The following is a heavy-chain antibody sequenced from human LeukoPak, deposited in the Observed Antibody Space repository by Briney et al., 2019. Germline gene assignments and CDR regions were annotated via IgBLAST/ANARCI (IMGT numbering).Heavy chain of an antibody. CDR3: ARGAYSSSWSFSP. CDR2: ITYDGNNK. D-gene: IGHD6-13*01. J-gene: IGHJ5*02. Sequence: GGSLRLSCAASGFTFSNYAMHWARQAPGKGLEWVAVITYDGNNKYYADSVKGRFTISRDNSKDTLYVQMNSLRTEDTVVYYCARGAYSSSWSFSPWGQGTLVTVFS. CDR1: GFTFSNYA. V-gene: IGHV3-30-3*01.